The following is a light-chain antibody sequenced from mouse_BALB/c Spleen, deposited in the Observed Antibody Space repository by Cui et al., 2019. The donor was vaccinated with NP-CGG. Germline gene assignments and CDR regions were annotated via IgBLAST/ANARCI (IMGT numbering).Light chain of an antibody. CDR2: GTN. CDR3: ALWYSNHWV. J-gene: IGLJ1*01. V-gene: IGLV1*01. Sequence: AAVTQESALPTTPGETVTLTCRSSTGAVTTSNYANWVQEKPNHLFTGLIGGTNNRAPGVPARFSGSLIGDKAALTITGAQTEDGAIYFCALWYSNHWVFGGGTKLTVL. CDR1: TGAVTTSNY.